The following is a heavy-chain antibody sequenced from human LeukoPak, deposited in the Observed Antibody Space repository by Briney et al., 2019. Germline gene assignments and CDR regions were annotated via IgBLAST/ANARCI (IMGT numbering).Heavy chain of an antibody. V-gene: IGHV3-48*01. D-gene: IGHD1-26*01. Sequence: PGGSLRLSCAASGFTFSSYSMNWVRQAPGKGLEWVSYISSSSSTIYYADSVKGRFTISRDNAKNSLYLQMNGLRAEDTAVYYCARAGKSGSYSYFDYWGQGTLVTVSS. CDR2: ISSSSSTI. CDR3: ARAGKSGSYSYFDY. CDR1: GFTFSSYS. J-gene: IGHJ4*02.